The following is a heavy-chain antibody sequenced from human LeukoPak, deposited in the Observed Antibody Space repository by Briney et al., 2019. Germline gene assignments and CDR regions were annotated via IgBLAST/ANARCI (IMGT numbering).Heavy chain of an antibody. J-gene: IGHJ4*02. V-gene: IGHV4-39*07. Sequence: PGGSLRLSCAASGFTFSSYVMNWVRQPPGKGLEWIGNIYYSETVYYNPSLKSRVTISVDTSKNQFSLKLTSVTAADTAVYYCARAENFDYVWGTHRYTGDFDYWGQGTLVTVSS. D-gene: IGHD3-16*02. CDR2: IYYSETV. CDR3: ARAENFDYVWGTHRYTGDFDY. CDR1: GFTFSSYV.